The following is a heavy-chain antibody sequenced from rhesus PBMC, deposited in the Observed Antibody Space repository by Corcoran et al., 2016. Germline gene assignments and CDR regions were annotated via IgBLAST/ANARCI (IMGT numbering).Heavy chain of an antibody. J-gene: IGHJ4*01. CDR3: ATMVYCTGSGCGY. Sequence: EVQLVQSGAEVKKPGASVKISCKASGYTFTDYYLHWVRQAPGKGLEWMGRVDPEDGEAINAQKFQDRVTITADTSTDTAYMELSSLRSEDTAVYYCATMVYCTGSGCGYWGQGFLVTVSS. CDR2: VDPEDGEA. CDR1: GYTFTDYY. V-gene: IGHV1-111*02. D-gene: IGHD2-21*01.